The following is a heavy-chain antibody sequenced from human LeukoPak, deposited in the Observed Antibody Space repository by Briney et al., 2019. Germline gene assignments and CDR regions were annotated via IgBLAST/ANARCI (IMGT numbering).Heavy chain of an antibody. D-gene: IGHD6-6*01. CDR2: IYYSGST. V-gene: IGHV4-59*01. CDR1: GGSISSYY. Sequence: SETLSLTCTVSGGSISSYYWSWIRQPPGKGLEWIGYIYYSGSTNYNPSLKSRVTISVDTSKNQFSLRLSSVTAADTAVYYCAAQQLVRSYFDYWGQGTLVTVSS. CDR3: AAQQLVRSYFDY. J-gene: IGHJ4*02.